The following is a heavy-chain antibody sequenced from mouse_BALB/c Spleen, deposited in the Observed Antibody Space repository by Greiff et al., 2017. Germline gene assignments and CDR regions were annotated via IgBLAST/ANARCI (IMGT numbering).Heavy chain of an antibody. V-gene: IGHV1-31*01. Sequence: EVQLQESGPELVKPGASVKISCKASGYSFTGYYMHWVKQSHVKSLEWIGRINPYNGATSYNQNFKDKASLTVDKSSSTAYMELHSLTSEDSAVYYCARDGYGNYVAMDYWGQGTSVTVSS. CDR1: GYSFTGYY. J-gene: IGHJ4*01. CDR3: ARDGYGNYVAMDY. D-gene: IGHD2-10*02. CDR2: INPYNGAT.